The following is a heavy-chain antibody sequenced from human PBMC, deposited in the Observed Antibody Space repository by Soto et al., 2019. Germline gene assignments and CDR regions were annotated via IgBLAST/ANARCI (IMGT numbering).Heavy chain of an antibody. CDR2: INPNSGGT. CDR3: ARVYQYSSRWNDHDAFDI. CDR1: VYTFTGYY. V-gene: IGHV1-2*02. J-gene: IGHJ3*02. Sequence: XSVKVSCKASVYTFTGYYMHWVRQAPGRGLEWMGWINPNSGGTNYAQKFQGRVTMTRDTSISAAYMELSRLRSDDTAVYYCARVYQYSSRWNDHDAFDIWGQGTMVTGSS. D-gene: IGHD6-13*01.